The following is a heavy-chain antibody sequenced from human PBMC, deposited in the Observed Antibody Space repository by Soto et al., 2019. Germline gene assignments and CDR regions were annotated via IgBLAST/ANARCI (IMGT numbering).Heavy chain of an antibody. D-gene: IGHD3-22*01. J-gene: IGHJ6*02. CDR3: ARDDLDYDSSRNYYYYGMDV. CDR1: GGSISSSNW. Sequence: SETLSLTCAVSGGSISSSNWWSWVRQPPGKGLEWIGEIYHSGSTNYNPSLKSRVTISVDKSKNQFSLKLSSVTAADTAVYYCARDDLDYDSSRNYYYYGMDVWGQGTTVTVSS. V-gene: IGHV4-4*02. CDR2: IYHSGST.